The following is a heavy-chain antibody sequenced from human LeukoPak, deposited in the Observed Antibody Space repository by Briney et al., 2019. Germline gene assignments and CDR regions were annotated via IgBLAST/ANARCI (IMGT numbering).Heavy chain of an antibody. Sequence: ASVKVSCKASGYTFTGYYIHWVRQAPGQGLEWMGWVSAYSGNTNYAQKFQGRVTMTTDTSTTTVYMELRSLRSDDTAVYYCARGHDYSNPWGQGTLVTVSS. CDR2: VSAYSGNT. CDR1: GYTFTGYY. V-gene: IGHV1-18*04. J-gene: IGHJ5*02. CDR3: ARGHDYSNP. D-gene: IGHD4-11*01.